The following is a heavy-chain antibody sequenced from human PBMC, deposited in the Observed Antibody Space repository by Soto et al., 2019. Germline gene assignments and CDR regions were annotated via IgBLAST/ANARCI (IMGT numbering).Heavy chain of an antibody. J-gene: IGHJ3*02. CDR3: ARDKLQHQALDQI. V-gene: IGHV4-31*03. CDR1: GGSISSGGYY. D-gene: IGHD1-1*01. Sequence: SETLSLTCTVSGGSISSGGYYWSWIRQHPGKGLEWIGYIYYSGSTYYNPSLKSRVTISVDTSKNQFSLKLSSVTAADTAVYYCARDKLQHQALDQIWGQGTMVTVSS. CDR2: IYYSGST.